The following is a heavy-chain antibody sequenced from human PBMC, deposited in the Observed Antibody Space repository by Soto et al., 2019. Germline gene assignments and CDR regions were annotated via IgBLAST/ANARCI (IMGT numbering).Heavy chain of an antibody. Sequence: GGSLRLSCAASGFTFNSYAMTWVRQAPGKGLEWVSIISSSGDGTYYVDSVKGRFTISRDNAKNSLYLQMNGLRAEDTAVYYCATSNVLRFLEWLPPLWDYYYGMDVWGQGTTVTVSS. J-gene: IGHJ6*02. V-gene: IGHV3-23*01. CDR1: GFTFNSYA. CDR2: ISSSGDGT. CDR3: ATSNVLRFLEWLPPLWDYYYGMDV. D-gene: IGHD3-3*01.